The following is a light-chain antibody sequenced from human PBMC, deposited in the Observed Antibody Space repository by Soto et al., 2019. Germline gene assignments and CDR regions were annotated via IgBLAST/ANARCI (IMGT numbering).Light chain of an antibody. CDR1: SSDVGGYNH. V-gene: IGLV2-14*01. CDR2: DVS. CDR3: SSYTSSSTPYV. Sequence: QSALTQPASVSGSPGQSITISCTGISSDVGGYNHVSWYQQHPDRAPKLIIYDVSNRPSGVSNRFSGSESANTASLTISGLQAEDEADYYCSSYTSSSTPYVFGAGTKVPVL. J-gene: IGLJ1*01.